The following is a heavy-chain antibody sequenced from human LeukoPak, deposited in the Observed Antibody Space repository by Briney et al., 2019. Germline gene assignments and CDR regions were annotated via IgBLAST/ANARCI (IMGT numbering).Heavy chain of an antibody. CDR2: IFSGGSSK. D-gene: IGHD3-10*01. J-gene: IGHJ3*02. Sequence: GGSLRLSCAASGFTFSNYVMHWVRQAPGKGLEWVAVIFSGGSSKYYADSVKGRFTISRDNSKNTLYVEMNSLRAEDTAVYYCATESTSPGEDAFDIWGQGTMVTVSS. V-gene: IGHV3-30-3*01. CDR1: GFTFSNYV. CDR3: ATESTSPGEDAFDI.